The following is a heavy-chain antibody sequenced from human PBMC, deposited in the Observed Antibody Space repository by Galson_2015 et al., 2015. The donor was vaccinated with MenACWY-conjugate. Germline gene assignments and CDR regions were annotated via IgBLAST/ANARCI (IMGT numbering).Heavy chain of an antibody. CDR2: IYPPDSDT. CDR3: AVAIYDFWSGYSFDY. V-gene: IGHV5-51*01. D-gene: IGHD3-3*01. Sequence: QSGAEVEKPGESLKISCKGSEYSSSRFWIGWVRQMPGKGLEWMGLIYPPDSDTRYSPSFQGQVTMSADKSITTAYLQWSSLKASDTAIYYCAVAIYDFWSGYSFDYWGQGTLVTVSS. CDR1: EYSSSRFW. J-gene: IGHJ4*02.